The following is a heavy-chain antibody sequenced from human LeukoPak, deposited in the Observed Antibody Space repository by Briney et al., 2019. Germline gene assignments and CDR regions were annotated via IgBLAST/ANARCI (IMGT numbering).Heavy chain of an antibody. Sequence: PSETLSLTCTVSGVSISSTGYYWGWIRQPPGKGLEWIGSIYYSGSSYYIPSLKSRVTISVDTSKNQFSLKLSSVTAADTAVYYCARHRGYTYGYLDYWGQGTLVTVSS. D-gene: IGHD5-18*01. CDR1: GVSISSTGYY. CDR2: IYYSGSS. CDR3: ARHRGYTYGYLDY. V-gene: IGHV4-39*01. J-gene: IGHJ4*02.